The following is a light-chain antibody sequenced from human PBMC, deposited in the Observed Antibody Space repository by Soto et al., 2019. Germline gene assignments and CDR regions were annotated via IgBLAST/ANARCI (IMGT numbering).Light chain of an antibody. Sequence: ENVLTRSPGTLSLSPRERATLSCRASRSVSSSYLAWYQQKPGQAPRLLIYGAASRATGIPDRFSGSGSGTDFTLTISRLEPEDFAVYYCQQYGSSGTFGQGTKVDIK. J-gene: IGKJ1*01. CDR2: GAA. CDR1: RSVSSSY. CDR3: QQYGSSGT. V-gene: IGKV3-20*01.